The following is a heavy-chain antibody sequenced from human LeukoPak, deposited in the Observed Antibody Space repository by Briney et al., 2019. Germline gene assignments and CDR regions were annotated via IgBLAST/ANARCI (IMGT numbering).Heavy chain of an antibody. Sequence: SVKVSCKASGGTFSSYAISWVRQAPGQGLEWMGGIIPIFGTANYAQKFQGRVTITADESTSTAYMELSSLRSEDTAVYYCARDDYSGYDLWYWGQGTLVTVSS. CDR1: GGTFSSYA. J-gene: IGHJ4*02. CDR2: IIPIFGTA. CDR3: ARDDYSGYDLWY. V-gene: IGHV1-69*13. D-gene: IGHD5-12*01.